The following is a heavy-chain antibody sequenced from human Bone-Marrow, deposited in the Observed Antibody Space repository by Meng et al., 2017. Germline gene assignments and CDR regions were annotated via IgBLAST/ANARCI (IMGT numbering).Heavy chain of an antibody. Sequence: GESLKISCAASGFTLSTYWMHWVRQAPGKGLVWVSRINSDGSDTSYADSVKGRFTISRDNAKNTLYLQMNSLRAEDTAVYYCARVGYYDSINYYAYFQHWGQGTLVTVSS. V-gene: IGHV3-74*01. D-gene: IGHD3-22*01. CDR1: GFTLSTYW. CDR2: INSDGSDT. J-gene: IGHJ1*01. CDR3: ARVGYYDSINYYAYFQH.